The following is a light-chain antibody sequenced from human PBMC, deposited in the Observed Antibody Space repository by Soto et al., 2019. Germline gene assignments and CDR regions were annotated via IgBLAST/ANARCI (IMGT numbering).Light chain of an antibody. CDR1: QGISSY. CDR2: TAS. Sequence: DIQLTQSPSFLSASVGDRVTITCRASQGISSYLAWYQQKPGKAPKLLIYTASTLQSGVPSRFSGSGSGTEFTLTISSLQPEDFANYYCQQLNSYQFTFGPGTKVDI. V-gene: IGKV1-9*01. CDR3: QQLNSYQFT. J-gene: IGKJ3*01.